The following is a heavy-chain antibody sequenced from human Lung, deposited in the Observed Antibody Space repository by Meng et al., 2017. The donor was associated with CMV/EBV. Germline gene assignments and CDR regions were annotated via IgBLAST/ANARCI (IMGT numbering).Heavy chain of an antibody. V-gene: IGHV3-15*01. CDR3: IWNDLGDY. CDR2: IKSKTDGETT. D-gene: IGHD1-1*01. CDR1: GFTFRNAW. Sequence: VERLGSGGGLLKPGGSIRLSCGGSGFTFRNAWMSWVRQAPGKGLEWVGRIKSKTDGETTDYTAPVKGRFTISRDDSKNTLYLQMNSLKTDDTAVYYCIWNDLGDYWGQGTLVTVSS. J-gene: IGHJ4*02.